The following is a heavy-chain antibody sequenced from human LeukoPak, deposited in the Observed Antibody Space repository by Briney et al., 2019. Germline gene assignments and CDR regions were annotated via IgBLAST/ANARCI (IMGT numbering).Heavy chain of an antibody. CDR2: INHSGST. CDR3: ARAKRRAHFDY. V-gene: IGHV4-34*01. CDR1: GGSFSGYY. J-gene: IGHJ4*02. Sequence: PSETLSLTCAVYGGSFSGYYWSWIRQPPGKGLEWIGEINHSGSTNYNPSLKSRVTISVDTSKNQFSLKPSSVTAADTAVYYCARAKRRAHFDYWGQGTLVTVSS. D-gene: IGHD4/OR15-4a*01.